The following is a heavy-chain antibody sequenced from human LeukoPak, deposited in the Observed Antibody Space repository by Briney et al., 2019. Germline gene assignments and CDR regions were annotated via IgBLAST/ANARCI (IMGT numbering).Heavy chain of an antibody. J-gene: IGHJ4*02. CDR1: GFTFVSHA. D-gene: IGHD3/OR15-3a*01. CDR3: ARDQDWAFDY. Sequence: GGSLRLSCAVSGFTFVSHAMNWVRQAPGKGLEWISFINHGGSIVYYADSVKGRFATSRDNAKNSLYLQINSVGAGDTAVYYCARDQDWAFDYWGQGTLVTVSS. CDR2: INHGGSIV. V-gene: IGHV3-48*03.